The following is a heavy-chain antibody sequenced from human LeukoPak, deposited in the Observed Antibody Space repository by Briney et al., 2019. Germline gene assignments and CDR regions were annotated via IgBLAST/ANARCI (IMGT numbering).Heavy chain of an antibody. CDR3: ASSPVRGVLYSMDV. CDR2: IIPIFGTA. D-gene: IGHD3-10*01. V-gene: IGHV1-69*06. CDR1: GGTFSSYA. Sequence: GSSVKVSCKASGGTFSSYAISWVRQAPGQGLEWMGGIIPIFGTANYAQKFQGRVTITADKSTSTAYMELSSLRPEETAVYYGASSPVRGVLYSMDVWGKGTTVTASS. J-gene: IGHJ6*04.